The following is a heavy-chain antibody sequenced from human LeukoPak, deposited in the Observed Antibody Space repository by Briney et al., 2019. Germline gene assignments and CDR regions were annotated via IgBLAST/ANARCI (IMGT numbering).Heavy chain of an antibody. J-gene: IGHJ5*02. CDR3: ARLGYYYGSGSYYNLDNWFDP. CDR2: IYYSGST. D-gene: IGHD3-10*01. V-gene: IGHV4-39*01. CDR1: GGSISSSSYY. Sequence: SETLSLTCTVSGGSISSSSYYWGWILQPPGKGLEWIGSIYYSGSTYYNPSLKSRVTISVDTSKNQFSLKLSSVTAADTAVYYCARLGYYYGSGSYYNLDNWFDPWGQGTLVTVSS.